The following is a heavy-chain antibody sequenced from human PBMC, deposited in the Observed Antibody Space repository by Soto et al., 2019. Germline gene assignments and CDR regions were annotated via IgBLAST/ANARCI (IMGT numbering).Heavy chain of an antibody. V-gene: IGHV3-11*01. CDR2: ISSSGTGI. D-gene: IGHD2-15*01. CDR3: ARAYSDAFDI. J-gene: IGHJ3*02. CDR1: GFTFRDYY. Sequence: VGSLRLSCAVSGFTFRDYYMTWIRQAPGKGLEWVSYISSSGTGIYYADSVKGRFTISRDNVMNSMYLQMSSLRAEDTAVYYCARAYSDAFDIWGQGTMVTVSS.